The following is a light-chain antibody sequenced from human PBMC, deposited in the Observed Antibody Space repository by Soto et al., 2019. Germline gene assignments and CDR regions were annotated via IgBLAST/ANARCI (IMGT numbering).Light chain of an antibody. V-gene: IGKV3-15*01. Sequence: EIVMTQSPATLSVSPGERATLSCRASQSVGTYLAWYQQKPGQAPRLLIYGASTRAAGISPRFSGGGSGTEFPLTISSLQSEDFAVSYCQQYNDWPRTFGQGTKVGIK. J-gene: IGKJ1*01. CDR1: QSVGTY. CDR2: GAS. CDR3: QQYNDWPRT.